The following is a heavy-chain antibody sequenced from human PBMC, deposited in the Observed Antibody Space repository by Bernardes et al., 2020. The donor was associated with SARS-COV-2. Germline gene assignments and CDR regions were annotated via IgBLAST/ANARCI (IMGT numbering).Heavy chain of an antibody. D-gene: IGHD6-6*01. CDR1: GFTFSSSW. CDR3: ARWSAAPRRFAGYLYYFDY. CDR2: IKQDGSEK. J-gene: IGHJ4*02. V-gene: IGHV3-7*03. Sequence: GGSLRLSCAGSGFTFSSSWMSWVRQAPGKGLEWVANIKQDGSEKYYVDSVKGRFTISRDNAKNSLFLQMNNLRAEDTAVYYCARWSAAPRRFAGYLYYFDYWGQGTLVTVSS.